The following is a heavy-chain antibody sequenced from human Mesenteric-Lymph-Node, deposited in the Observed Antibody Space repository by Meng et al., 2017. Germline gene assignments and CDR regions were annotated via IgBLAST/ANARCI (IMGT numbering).Heavy chain of an antibody. V-gene: IGHV4-34*01. CDR3: ARTRIEAGSFDY. CDR2: INHSGST. CDR1: GGSFSGYY. D-gene: IGHD3-10*01. Sequence: SETLSLTCAVYGGSFSGYYWSWIRQPPGKGLEWIGEINHSGSTNYNPSLKSRVTISVDTSKNQFSLKLSSVTAADTAVYYCARTRIEAGSFDYWGQGTRVT. J-gene: IGHJ4*01.